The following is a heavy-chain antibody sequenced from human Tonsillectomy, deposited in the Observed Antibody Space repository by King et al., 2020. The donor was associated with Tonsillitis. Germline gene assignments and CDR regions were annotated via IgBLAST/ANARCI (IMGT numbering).Heavy chain of an antibody. CDR1: GFTFSRYA. Sequence: VQLVESGGGLVQPGGSLRLSCAASGFTFSRYAMSWVRQAPGKGLEWVSGISGSGGSTYSADSVKGRFTISRDNSKNTLYLQMNSLRAEDTAVYYCARDKDATMPRDTFDFWGQGTLVTVSS. V-gene: IGHV3-23*04. CDR3: ARDKDATMPRDTFDF. CDR2: ISGSGGST. J-gene: IGHJ3*01. D-gene: IGHD5-12*01.